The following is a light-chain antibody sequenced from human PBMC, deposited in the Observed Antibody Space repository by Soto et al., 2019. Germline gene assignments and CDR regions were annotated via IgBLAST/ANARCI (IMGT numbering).Light chain of an antibody. J-gene: IGKJ1*01. CDR3: QQYNNWPQT. Sequence: EIVMTQSPATLSVSPGERATLSCRASQSVSTNLARYQEKPGQAPRLLIYRASTRATGIPATFSGSGSGTEFPLTNSSLQSEDFAFYYCQQYNNWPQTFGQGTKVEVK. CDR2: RAS. CDR1: QSVSTN. V-gene: IGKV3-15*01.